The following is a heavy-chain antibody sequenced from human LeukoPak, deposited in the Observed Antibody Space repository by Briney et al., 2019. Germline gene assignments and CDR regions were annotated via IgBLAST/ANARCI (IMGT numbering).Heavy chain of an antibody. Sequence: GGSLRLSCAASGFTFSSYSMNWVRQAPGKGLEWVSSISSSSSTIYYADSVKGRFTISRDNAKNSLYLQMNSLRAEDTALYYCARLMYYYYYMDVWGKGTTVTVSS. V-gene: IGHV3-48*01. CDR2: ISSSSSTI. CDR3: ARLMYYYYYMDV. J-gene: IGHJ6*03. CDR1: GFTFSSYS.